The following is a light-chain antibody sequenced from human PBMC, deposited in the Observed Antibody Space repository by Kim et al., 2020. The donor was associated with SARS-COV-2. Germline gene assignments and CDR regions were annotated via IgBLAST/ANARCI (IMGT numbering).Light chain of an antibody. CDR3: QQYGSSPRYT. CDR1: QSVSSSY. J-gene: IGKJ2*01. V-gene: IGKV3-20*01. Sequence: SPGERATRSCRARQSVSSSYLAWYQQKPGQAPRLLIDGASSRATGIPDRFSGSGCGTDFTLTISRLEPEDFAVYYCQQYGSSPRYTFGQGTKLEI. CDR2: GAS.